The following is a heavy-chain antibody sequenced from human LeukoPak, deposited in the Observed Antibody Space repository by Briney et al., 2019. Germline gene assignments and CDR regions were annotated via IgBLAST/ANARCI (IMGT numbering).Heavy chain of an antibody. CDR1: GFTFSIYG. V-gene: IGHV3-33*01. D-gene: IGHD2/OR15-2a*01. CDR2: IWYDGSNK. CDR3: ARDLSYYGMDV. Sequence: PGRSLRLSCAASGFTFSIYGMHWVRQAPGKGLEWVAVIWYDGSNKYYADSVKGRFTISRDNSKNTLYLQMNSLRAEDTAVYYCARDLSYYGMDVWGQGTTVTVSS. J-gene: IGHJ6*02.